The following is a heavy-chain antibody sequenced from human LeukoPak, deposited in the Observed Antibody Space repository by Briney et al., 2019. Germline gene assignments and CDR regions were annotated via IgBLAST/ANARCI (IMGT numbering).Heavy chain of an antibody. CDR1: GFTFSSYG. CDR2: ISYDGRNE. V-gene: IGHV3-30*18. Sequence: PGGSLRLSCAASGFTFSSYGMHWVRQAPGKGLEWVAVISYDGRNEYYADSVKGRFTISRDNSKNTLSLRMNSLRVEDTAVYYCAKDVRFAAGLDYWGQGTLVTVST. D-gene: IGHD6-13*01. CDR3: AKDVRFAAGLDY. J-gene: IGHJ4*02.